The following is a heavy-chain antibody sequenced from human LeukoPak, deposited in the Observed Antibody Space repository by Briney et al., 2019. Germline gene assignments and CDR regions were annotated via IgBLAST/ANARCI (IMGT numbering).Heavy chain of an antibody. V-gene: IGHV3-33*01. Sequence: GGSLRLSCAASGFTFSSYGMHWVRQAPGKGLERVAVIWYDGSNKYYADSVKGRFTISRDNSKNTLYLQMNSLRAEDTAVYYCAREGHRGLPFDYWGQGTLVTVSS. CDR2: IWYDGSNK. CDR3: AREGHRGLPFDY. D-gene: IGHD5-18*01. J-gene: IGHJ4*02. CDR1: GFTFSSYG.